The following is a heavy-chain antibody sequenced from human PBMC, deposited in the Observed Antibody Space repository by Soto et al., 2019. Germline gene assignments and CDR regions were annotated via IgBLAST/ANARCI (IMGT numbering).Heavy chain of an antibody. CDR1: GYTFTSYA. V-gene: IGHV1-3*01. CDR2: INAGNGNT. J-gene: IGHJ5*02. Sequence: ASVKVSCKASGYTFTSYAMHWVRQAPGQRLEWMGWINAGNGNTKYSQKFQGRVTITRDTSASTAYIELSSLRSEDTAVYYCARGGPSKYNWFDPWGQGTLVTVSS. D-gene: IGHD3-16*01. CDR3: ARGGPSKYNWFDP.